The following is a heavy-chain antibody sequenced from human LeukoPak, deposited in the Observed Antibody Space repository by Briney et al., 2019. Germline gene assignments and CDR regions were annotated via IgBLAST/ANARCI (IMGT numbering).Heavy chain of an antibody. CDR1: GDSLSSNSAT. CDR3: ARRTVDYNYPDD. Sequence: SQTLSLTCAVSGDSLSSNSATWNWIRQSPSRGLEWLGRTYYRSKWYNDYAVSVKSRITINPDTSKNQFSLQLNSVTPDAAAVYYSARRTVDYNYPDDSGQGTLVTVSS. D-gene: IGHD4-11*01. V-gene: IGHV6-1*01. J-gene: IGHJ4*02. CDR2: TYYRSKWYN.